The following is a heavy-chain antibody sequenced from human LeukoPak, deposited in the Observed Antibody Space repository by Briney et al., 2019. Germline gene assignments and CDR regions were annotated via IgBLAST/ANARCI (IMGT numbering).Heavy chain of an antibody. J-gene: IGHJ4*02. CDR3: ARDLYGDYFDH. Sequence: GGSLRLSCAASGFTVSSNYMSWVRQAPGKGLEWVSVIYSGGSAYYADSVKGRFTISRDNSKNTLYLQMNSLRAEDTAVYYCARDLYGDYFDHWGQGTLVTVSS. D-gene: IGHD4-17*01. CDR1: GFTVSSNY. CDR2: IYSGGSA. V-gene: IGHV3-53*01.